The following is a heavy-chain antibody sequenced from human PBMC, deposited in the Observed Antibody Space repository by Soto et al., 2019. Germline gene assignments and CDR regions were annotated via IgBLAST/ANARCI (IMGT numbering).Heavy chain of an antibody. Sequence: QVQLVQSGAEVKKPGCSVKVSCKASGGTFSSYAISWVRQAPGQGLEWMGGIIPIFGTANYAQKFQGRVTITADESTSTAYMELSSLRSEDTAVYYCAIVDGWSHYYGSGSYHLKYWGQGTLVTVSS. CDR2: IIPIFGTA. CDR1: GGTFSSYA. CDR3: AIVDGWSHYYGSGSYHLKY. V-gene: IGHV1-69*01. D-gene: IGHD3-10*01. J-gene: IGHJ4*02.